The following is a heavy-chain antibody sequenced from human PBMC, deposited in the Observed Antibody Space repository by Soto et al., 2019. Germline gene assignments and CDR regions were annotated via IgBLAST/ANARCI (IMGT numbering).Heavy chain of an antibody. CDR3: ARVLVTGWYYFDY. V-gene: IGHV3-48*02. CDR2: ISSSSGTI. CDR1: GFTFSSNS. J-gene: IGHJ4*02. D-gene: IGHD6-19*01. Sequence: EVQLVESGGGLVQPGGSLRLSCAASGFTFSSNSMNWVRKAPGKGLEWVSYISSSSGTIYYADSVKGRFTISRDNAKNSLYLQMNSLRDEDSAVYYCARVLVTGWYYFDYWGQGILVTVSS.